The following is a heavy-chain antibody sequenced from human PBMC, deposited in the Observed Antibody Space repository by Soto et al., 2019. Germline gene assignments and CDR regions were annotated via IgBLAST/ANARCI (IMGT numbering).Heavy chain of an antibody. D-gene: IGHD3-9*01. Sequence: SETLSLTCTVSGGSISSSSYYWGWIRQPPGKGLEWIGSIYYSGSTYYNPSLKSRVTISVDTSKNQFSLKLSSVTAADTAVYYCARTFDSAFDIWGQGTMVTVS. CDR1: GGSISSSSYY. V-gene: IGHV4-39*01. J-gene: IGHJ3*02. CDR2: IYYSGST. CDR3: ARTFDSAFDI.